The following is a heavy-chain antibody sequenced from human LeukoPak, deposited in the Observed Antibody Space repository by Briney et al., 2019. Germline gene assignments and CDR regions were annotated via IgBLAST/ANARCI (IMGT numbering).Heavy chain of an antibody. CDR2: ISWNSGSI. CDR3: AKAGVRDSSGWYYFDY. D-gene: IGHD6-19*01. Sequence: GGSLGLSCAASGFTFDDYAMHWVRQAPGKGLEWVSGISWNSGSIGYADSVKGRFTISRDNAKNSLYLQMNSLRAEDMALYYCAKAGVRDSSGWYYFDYWGQGTLVTVSS. V-gene: IGHV3-9*03. CDR1: GFTFDDYA. J-gene: IGHJ4*02.